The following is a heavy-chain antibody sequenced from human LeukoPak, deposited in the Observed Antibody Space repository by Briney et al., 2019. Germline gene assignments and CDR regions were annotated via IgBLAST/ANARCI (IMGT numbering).Heavy chain of an antibody. CDR1: GYSLTNGYY. CDR3: ARGLRRGTAMV. Sequence: AETVPHICALAGYSLTNGYYWAWIQQPPGEGPDWIGSIYHTGSTYYNPSLTSRVTISIVTSRNQFSLKLSSVTAADTAVYYCARGLRRGTAMVWGRGTLVTVSS. D-gene: IGHD5-18*01. J-gene: IGHJ4*02. CDR2: IYHTGST. V-gene: IGHV4-38-2*01.